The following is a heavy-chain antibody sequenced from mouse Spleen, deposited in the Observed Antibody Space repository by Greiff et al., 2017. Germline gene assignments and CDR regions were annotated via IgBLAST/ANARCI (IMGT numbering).Heavy chain of an antibody. J-gene: IGHJ4*01. CDR2: IWSDGST. CDR3: ARNLGGYDAPYAMDY. V-gene: IGHV2-6*02. Sequence: QVQLQQSGPGLVAPSQSLSITCTVSGFSLTSYGVHWVRQPPGKGLEWLVVIWSDGSTTYNSALKSRLSISKDNSKSQVFLKMNSLQTDDTAMYYCARNLGGYDAPYAMDYWGQGTSVTVSS. CDR1: GFSLTSYG. D-gene: IGHD2-2*01.